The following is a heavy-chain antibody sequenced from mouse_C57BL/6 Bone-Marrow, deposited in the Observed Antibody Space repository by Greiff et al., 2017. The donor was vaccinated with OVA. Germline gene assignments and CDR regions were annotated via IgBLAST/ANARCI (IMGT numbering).Heavy chain of an antibody. CDR3: ATGDAY. J-gene: IGHJ3*01. CDR2: INPNSGST. Sequence: QVQLQQPGAELVKPGGSVKLSCTASGYTFTSYWMHWVKQRPGQGLEWIGMINPNSGSTNYTEKFKSKATLTVDKSTSTAYMQLSSLNSEGTAVYYCATGDAYWGQGTLVTVSA. V-gene: IGHV1-64*01. CDR1: GYTFTSYW.